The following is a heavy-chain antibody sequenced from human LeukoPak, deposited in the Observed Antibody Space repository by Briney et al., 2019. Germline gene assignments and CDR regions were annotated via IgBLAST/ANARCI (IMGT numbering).Heavy chain of an antibody. J-gene: IGHJ3*02. CDR2: MNPNSGNT. V-gene: IGHV1-8*01. CDR1: GYTFTSYD. CDR3: ARNSGGYYDSSGYYYSDAFDI. D-gene: IGHD3-22*01. Sequence: ASVKVSCKASGYTFTSYDINWVRQATGQGLEWMGWMNPNSGNTGYAQKFQGRVTMTRNTSISTAYMELSSLRSEDTAVYYCARNSGGYYDSSGYYYSDAFDIWGQGTMVTASS.